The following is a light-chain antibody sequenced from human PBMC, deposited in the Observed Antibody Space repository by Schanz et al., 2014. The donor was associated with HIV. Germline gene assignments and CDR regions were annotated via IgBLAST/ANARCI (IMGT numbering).Light chain of an antibody. CDR2: GAF. CDR1: QSVSTN. Sequence: EIVMTQSPATLSVSPGERATLSCRASQSVSTNLAWYQHKPGQAPRLLIYGAFTRATGIPVRFSGSGSGTDFTLTISGLQSEDFAVYYCQQYSDWPPSTFGQGTKLEIK. V-gene: IGKV3-15*01. CDR3: QQYSDWPPST. J-gene: IGKJ2*01.